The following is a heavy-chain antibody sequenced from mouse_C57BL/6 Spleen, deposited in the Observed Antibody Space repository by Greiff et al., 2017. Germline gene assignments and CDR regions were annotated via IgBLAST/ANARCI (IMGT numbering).Heavy chain of an antibody. V-gene: IGHV1-76*01. D-gene: IGHD2-10*01. CDR2: IYPGSGTT. J-gene: IGHJ4*01. CDR3: ARGRAYSAYYYAMDY. CDR1: GYTFTDYY. Sequence: QVQLKESGAELVRPGASVKLSCKASGYTFTDYYINWVKQRPGQGLEWIARIYPGSGTTYYNEKFKGKATLTAEKSSSTAYMQLSSLTSEDSAVXFCARGRAYSAYYYAMDYWGQGTSVTVSS.